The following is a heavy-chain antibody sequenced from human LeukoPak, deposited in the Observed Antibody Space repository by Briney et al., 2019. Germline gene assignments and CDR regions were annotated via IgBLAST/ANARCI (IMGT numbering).Heavy chain of an antibody. CDR2: ISASGSRT. D-gene: IGHD3-22*01. Sequence: PGGSLRLSCVPSGFAFNTFAMNWVRQAPGKGLEWVSGISASGSRTYYGNSVKGRFTISRDNSKSTLFLQMNNLRGEDTARYFCARDQSPHYYDSSGYGAFNLWGQGTMVTVSS. CDR3: ARDQSPHYYDSSGYGAFNL. J-gene: IGHJ3*01. CDR1: GFAFNTFA. V-gene: IGHV3-23*01.